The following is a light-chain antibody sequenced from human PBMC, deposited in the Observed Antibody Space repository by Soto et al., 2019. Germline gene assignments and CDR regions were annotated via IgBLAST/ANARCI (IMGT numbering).Light chain of an antibody. V-gene: IGLV2-14*01. CDR2: DVS. J-gene: IGLJ1*01. Sequence: QSALTQPASVSGSPGQSINISCTGTSSDVGGYNYVSWYQQYPGKAPKLMIYDVSNRPSGVSNRFSGSKSGNTASLTISGLQAEDEADYYCTSYTTSSTLVFGTGTKLTVL. CDR1: SSDVGGYNY. CDR3: TSYTTSSTLV.